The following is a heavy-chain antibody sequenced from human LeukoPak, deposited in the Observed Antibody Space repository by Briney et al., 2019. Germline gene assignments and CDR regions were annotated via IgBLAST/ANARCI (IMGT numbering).Heavy chain of an antibody. CDR1: VGTFSSYA. Sequence: SAVNVSCKASVGTFSSYAIRWVGQAPGQGLEWMGGIIPIFGKANYARKFQGRVTITADESTSTAYMELSSLRSEDTAVYYCARRGYSGYRLSYYFDYWGQGTLVTVSS. D-gene: IGHD5-12*01. CDR3: ARRGYSGYRLSYYFDY. CDR2: IIPIFGKA. V-gene: IGHV1-69*13. J-gene: IGHJ4*02.